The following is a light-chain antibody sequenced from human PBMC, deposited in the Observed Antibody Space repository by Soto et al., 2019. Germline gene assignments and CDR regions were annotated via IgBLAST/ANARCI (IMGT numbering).Light chain of an antibody. Sequence: QSVLTQPPSVPAAPGQKVTISCSGSSSNLGNNYVSWYQQLPGTAPKVLIYENNIRPSGIPDRFSGSKSGTSATLGITGLQTGDEADYYCGTWDSSLSAEVFGGGTKLTVL. CDR2: ENN. V-gene: IGLV1-51*02. J-gene: IGLJ2*01. CDR3: GTWDSSLSAEV. CDR1: SSNLGNNY.